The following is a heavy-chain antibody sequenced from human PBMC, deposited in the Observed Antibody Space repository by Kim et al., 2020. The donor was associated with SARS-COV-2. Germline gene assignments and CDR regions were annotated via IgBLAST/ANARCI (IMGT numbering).Heavy chain of an antibody. CDR3: ARSRGVAAAPFDY. V-gene: IGHV1-69*01. Sequence: YAQKFQGRVTITADESTSTAYMELSSLRSEDTAVYYCARSRGVAAAPFDYWGQGTLVTASS. J-gene: IGHJ4*02. D-gene: IGHD6-13*01.